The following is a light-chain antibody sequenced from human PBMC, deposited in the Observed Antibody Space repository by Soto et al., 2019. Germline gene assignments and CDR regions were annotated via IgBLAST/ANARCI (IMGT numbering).Light chain of an antibody. CDR2: GTS. J-gene: IGKJ1*01. V-gene: IGKV3-20*01. Sequence: EIVLTQSPATLSLFPGEGATLSCRASQSVTSAYLAWYQQKPGQAPRLLIYGTSIRATGIPDRFSGSGSGTDFTPTISRLEPEDFAVYYCQQYGRSPPWTFGQGTKVDIK. CDR3: QQYGRSPPWT. CDR1: QSVTSAY.